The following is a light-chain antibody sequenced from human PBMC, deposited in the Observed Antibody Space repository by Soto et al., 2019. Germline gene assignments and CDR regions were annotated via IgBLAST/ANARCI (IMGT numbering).Light chain of an antibody. CDR2: DNG. J-gene: IGLJ3*02. CDR1: SSNIGTHWP. CDR3: QSYDNSLSEWV. Sequence: QSVLTQPPSVSGAPGQTVTISCTGSSSNIGTHWPVHWYQQFPGTAPKLLIYDNGNRPSGVPDRFSGSKSGTSASLAITGLQVEDEADYYCQSYDNSLSEWVFGGGTKVTVL. V-gene: IGLV1-40*01.